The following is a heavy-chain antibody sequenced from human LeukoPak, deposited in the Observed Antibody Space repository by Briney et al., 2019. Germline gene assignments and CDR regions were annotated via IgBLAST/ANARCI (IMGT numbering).Heavy chain of an antibody. CDR2: ISSDGSST. CDR3: ARSSSGYLY. D-gene: IGHD3-22*01. CDR1: GFTFSSYW. Sequence: KSGGFLRLSCAASGFTFSSYWMHWVRQAPGKGLVWVSRISSDGSSTSYAESVKGRFTISRDNAKNTLYLQMNSLRAEDTAVYYCARSSSGYLYWGQGTLVTVSS. J-gene: IGHJ4*02. V-gene: IGHV3-74*01.